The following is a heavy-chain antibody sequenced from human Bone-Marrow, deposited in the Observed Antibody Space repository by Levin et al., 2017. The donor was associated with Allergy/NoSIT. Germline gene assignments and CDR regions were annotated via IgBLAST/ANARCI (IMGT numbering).Heavy chain of an antibody. CDR3: VRDSNYPNDHDGFDV. J-gene: IGHJ3*01. Sequence: ASVKVSCKTSGYAFTSYGISWVRQAPGQGLEWMAWISTYKPDTKSAHKFQGRVTLTTDTFATTAYMELRNLRSDDTAVYFCVRDSNYPNDHDGFDVWGQGTMVTVSS. D-gene: IGHD5-24*01. CDR1: GYAFTSYG. V-gene: IGHV1-18*01. CDR2: ISTYKPDT.